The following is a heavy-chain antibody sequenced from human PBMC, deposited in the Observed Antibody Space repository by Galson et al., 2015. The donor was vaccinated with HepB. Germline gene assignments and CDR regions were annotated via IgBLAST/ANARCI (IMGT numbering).Heavy chain of an antibody. V-gene: IGHV3-15*01. J-gene: IGHJ6*02. CDR1: GFTFSNAW. CDR2: IKSKTDGGTT. D-gene: IGHD3-3*01. CDR3: TTALITIFGVALQAV. Sequence: SLRLSCAASGFTFSNAWMSWVRQAPGKGLEWVGRIKSKTDGGTTDYAAPVKGRFTISRDDSKNTLYLQMNSLKTEDTAVYYCTTALITIFGVALQAVWGQGTTVTVSS.